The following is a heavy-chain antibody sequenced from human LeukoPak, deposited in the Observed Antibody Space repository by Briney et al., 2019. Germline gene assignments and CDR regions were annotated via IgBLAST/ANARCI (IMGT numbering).Heavy chain of an antibody. CDR2: IYTSGST. CDR1: GGSISSGSYY. J-gene: IGHJ4*02. D-gene: IGHD3-3*01. Sequence: SETLSLTCTVSGGSISSGSYYWSWIRQPAGKGLEWIGRIYTSGSTNYNPSLKSRVTISVDTSKNQFSLKLSSVTAADTAVYYCARGGAKRITIFGVVKGYYFDYWGQGTLVTVSS. V-gene: IGHV4-61*02. CDR3: ARGGAKRITIFGVVKGYYFDY.